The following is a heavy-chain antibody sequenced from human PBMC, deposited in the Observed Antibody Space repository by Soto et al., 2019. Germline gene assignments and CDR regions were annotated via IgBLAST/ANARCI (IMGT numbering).Heavy chain of an antibody. J-gene: IGHJ4*02. CDR2: IFGDGNT. Sequence: ELQLVGSGGGLIQPGGSLRLSCAASGFSVTSGHMNWVRQAPGKGLEWVSVIFGDGNTKYADSIKGRFTIYRDTSKNTEYLQMNSLRAEDTAVYYCAGDWNGDKYFDYWDQGTLVTVSS. CDR3: AGDWNGDKYFDY. D-gene: IGHD4-17*01. V-gene: IGHV3-53*01. CDR1: GFSVTSGH.